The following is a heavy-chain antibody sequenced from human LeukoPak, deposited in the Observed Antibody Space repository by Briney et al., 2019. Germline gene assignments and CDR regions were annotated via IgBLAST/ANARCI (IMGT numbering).Heavy chain of an antibody. D-gene: IGHD3-3*01. J-gene: IGHJ4*02. CDR1: GFTVSSNY. Sequence: GGSLRLSCAASGFTVSSNYMSWVRQAPGKGLEWVSVIYSGGSTYYADSVKGRFTISRDNSKNTLYLQMNSLRAEDTAVYYCARDTSSGPLDYWGQGTLVTVSS. V-gene: IGHV3-66*01. CDR2: IYSGGST. CDR3: ARDTSSGPLDY.